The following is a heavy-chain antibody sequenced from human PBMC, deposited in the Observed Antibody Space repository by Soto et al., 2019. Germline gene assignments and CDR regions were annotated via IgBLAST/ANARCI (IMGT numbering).Heavy chain of an antibody. CDR2: IYYSGST. V-gene: IGHV4-59*01. CDR1: GGSISNFY. Sequence: PSETLYLTCTVFGGSISNFYWSRIRQPPGKGLEWIGYIYYSGSTNYNPSLKSRVTISVDTSKNQFSLKLSSVTAADTAVYYCARSDGRYWGQGTLVTVS. J-gene: IGHJ4*02. CDR3: ARSDGRY.